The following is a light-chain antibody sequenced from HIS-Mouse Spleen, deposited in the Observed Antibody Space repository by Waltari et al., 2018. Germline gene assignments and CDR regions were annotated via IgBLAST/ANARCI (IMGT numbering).Light chain of an antibody. Sequence: SYELTQPPSVSVSPGQTARITCPGDALPKKEAYWYQQKSGQAPVLVIYEDSKRPSGIPGRFSGSSSGTMATLTISGAQVEDEADYYCYSTDSSGNHRVFGGGTKLTVL. CDR1: ALPKKE. V-gene: IGLV3-10*01. CDR3: YSTDSSGNHRV. CDR2: EDS. J-gene: IGLJ2*01.